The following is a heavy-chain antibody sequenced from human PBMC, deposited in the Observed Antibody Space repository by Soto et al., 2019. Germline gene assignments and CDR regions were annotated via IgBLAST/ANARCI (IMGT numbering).Heavy chain of an antibody. J-gene: IGHJ4*02. CDR3: ARCGRVGVADSFDY. Sequence: ASVKVSCTASGYTFTGYYMHWVRQAPGQGLEWMGWINPNSGGTNYAQKFQGRVTMTRDTSISTAYMELSRLRSDDTAVYYCARCGRVGVADSFDYWGQGTLVTVSS. D-gene: IGHD1-26*01. V-gene: IGHV1-2*02. CDR1: GYTFTGYY. CDR2: INPNSGGT.